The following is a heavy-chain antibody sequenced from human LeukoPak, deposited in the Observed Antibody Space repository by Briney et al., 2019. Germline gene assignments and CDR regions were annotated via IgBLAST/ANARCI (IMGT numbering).Heavy chain of an antibody. CDR3: ARAARGCGRPTFDY. D-gene: IGHD2-21*01. CDR2: ISAYNGNT. J-gene: IGHJ4*02. Sequence: GASVKDSFKASGYTFTSYGISWVRQAPGQGLEWMGWISAYNGNTNYAQKLQGRVTMTTDTSTSTAYMELRSLKSDDTAVYYCARAARGCGRPTFDYWGQGTLVTVSS. CDR1: GYTFTSYG. V-gene: IGHV1-18*04.